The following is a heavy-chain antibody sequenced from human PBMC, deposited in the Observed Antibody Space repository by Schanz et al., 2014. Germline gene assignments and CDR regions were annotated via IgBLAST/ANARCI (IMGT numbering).Heavy chain of an antibody. CDR3: ATDVDDRRGYGSGYCLGDCMDV. J-gene: IGHJ6*02. CDR1: GFTFRDYY. V-gene: IGHV3-11*05. D-gene: IGHD3-10*01. CDR2: ISSGSSYA. Sequence: GQLAASGGGLVQPGGSLRLSCAASGFTFRDYYMSWIRQAPGKGLEWVSDISSGSSYANYADSVKGRFTISRDNAKNTPYLQMNSLRAEHTAVYYGATDVDDRRGYGSGYCLGDCMDVWGQGTTVNVSS.